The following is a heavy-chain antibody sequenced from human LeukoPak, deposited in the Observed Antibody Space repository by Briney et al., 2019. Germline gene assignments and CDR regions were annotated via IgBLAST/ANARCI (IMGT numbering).Heavy chain of an antibody. V-gene: IGHV3-30*04. D-gene: IGHD2-8*01. CDR1: GFTFSSYA. CDR2: ISFDGSNK. Sequence: QPGRSLRLSCAASGFTFSSYAMHWVRQAPGRGLEWVAVISFDGSNKFYVDSVRGRFTISRDNSKNTLHLQMNSLRAEDTAVYFCARDYGRAVYAMDYWGQGTLVTVSP. CDR3: ARDYGRAVYAMDY. J-gene: IGHJ4*02.